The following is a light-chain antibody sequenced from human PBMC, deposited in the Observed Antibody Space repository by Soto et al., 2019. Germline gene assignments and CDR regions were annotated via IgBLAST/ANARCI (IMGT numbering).Light chain of an antibody. CDR3: SSYTSTSTRV. J-gene: IGLJ1*01. CDR1: ISDVGGYNY. V-gene: IGLV2-14*01. CDR2: EVS. Sequence: QSALTPPAFVAGSPGQSITISCTGTISDVGGYNYVSWYQHPPGKAPKLMISEVSNRPSGVSNRFSGSKSGNTASLTISGLQAEDEADYYCSSYTSTSTRVFGTGTKLTVL.